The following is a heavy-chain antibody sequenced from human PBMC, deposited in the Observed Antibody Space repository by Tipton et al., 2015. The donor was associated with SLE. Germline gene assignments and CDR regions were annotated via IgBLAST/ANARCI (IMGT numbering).Heavy chain of an antibody. V-gene: IGHV4-31*03. J-gene: IGHJ4*02. Sequence: TLSLTCTVSGGSISSGGYYWSWIRQHPGKGLEWIGYIYYSGSTYYNPSLKSRVTISVDTSKNQFSLRLSSVTAADTAVYYCARPDYCAGGTCYLDWGQGILVTVSS. D-gene: IGHD2-8*02. CDR1: GGSISSGGYY. CDR2: IYYSGST. CDR3: ARPDYCAGGTCYLD.